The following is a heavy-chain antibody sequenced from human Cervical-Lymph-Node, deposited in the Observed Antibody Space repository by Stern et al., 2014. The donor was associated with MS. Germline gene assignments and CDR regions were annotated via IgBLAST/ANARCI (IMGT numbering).Heavy chain of an antibody. J-gene: IGHJ4*02. CDR3: ARQTTAWASDV. CDR2: IYPGDSET. Sequence: DVQLVESGAELIRPGESLKISCKGSGYKFSIYWIAWVRQMHGTGLAWMGIIYPGDSETRYSPSFQGQVTMSADKSTSTAYLQWSSLNASDTAMYFCARQTTAWASDVWGQGTLVTVSS. V-gene: IGHV5-51*01. CDR1: GYKFSIYW. D-gene: IGHD1-14*01.